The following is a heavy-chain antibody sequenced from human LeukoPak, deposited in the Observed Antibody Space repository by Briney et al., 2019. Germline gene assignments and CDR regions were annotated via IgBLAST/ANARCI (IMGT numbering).Heavy chain of an antibody. Sequence: SETLSLTCSVSGGSISSFYWSWIRQPPGKGLEYIGYIYYSGSTNFNPSLKSRVAISVDTSKNQFSLKLSSVTAADTAVYYCARGYELFDPWGQGTLVTGPS. V-gene: IGHV4-59*01. CDR3: ARGYELFDP. CDR2: IYYSGST. J-gene: IGHJ5*02. D-gene: IGHD1-26*01. CDR1: GGSISSFY.